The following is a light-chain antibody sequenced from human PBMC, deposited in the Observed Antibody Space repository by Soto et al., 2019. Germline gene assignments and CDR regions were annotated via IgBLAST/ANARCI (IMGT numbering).Light chain of an antibody. Sequence: EVMXTXXXXTLSLSPGERATLSCRASQSIFSNYLAWYQQKSGQAPRLLIYGASNRATGIPDRFSGSGSGTDFTLTISRLEPEDFAVYYCQQYGTSPRTFGQGTKVEFK. CDR1: QSIFSNY. V-gene: IGKV3-20*01. CDR2: GAS. J-gene: IGKJ1*01. CDR3: QQYGTSPRT.